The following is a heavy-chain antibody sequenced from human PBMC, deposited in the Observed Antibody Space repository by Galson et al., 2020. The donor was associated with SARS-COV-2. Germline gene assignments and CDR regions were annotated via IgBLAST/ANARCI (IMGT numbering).Heavy chain of an antibody. CDR3: ARGTMTTVTTNYYYYMDV. CDR2: IGTAGDT. J-gene: IGHJ6*03. Sequence: GGSLRLSCAASGFTFSSYDMHWVRQATGKGLEWVSAIGTAGDTYYPGSVKGRFTISRENAKNSLYLQMNSLRAGDTAVYYCARGTMTTVTTNYYYYMDVWGKGTTVTVSS. D-gene: IGHD4-4*01. V-gene: IGHV3-13*01. CDR1: GFTFSSYD.